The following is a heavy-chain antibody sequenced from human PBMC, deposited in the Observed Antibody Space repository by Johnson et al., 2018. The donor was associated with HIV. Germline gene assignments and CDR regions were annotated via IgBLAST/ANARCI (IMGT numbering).Heavy chain of an antibody. D-gene: IGHD6-19*01. CDR2: IRYDGSNK. CDR1: GFTFSSYG. Sequence: QVQLVESGGGVVQPGGSLRLSCAASGFTFSSYGMHWVRQAPGKGLEWVAFIRYDGSNKYYGDSVKGRFTISRDNSKSTLYLQMNSLRVEDTAVYFCARRASGWHAFDIWGQGTMVTVSS. J-gene: IGHJ3*02. CDR3: ARRASGWHAFDI. V-gene: IGHV3-30*02.